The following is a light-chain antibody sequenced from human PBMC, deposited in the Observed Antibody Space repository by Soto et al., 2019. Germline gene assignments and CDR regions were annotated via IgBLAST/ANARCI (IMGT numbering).Light chain of an antibody. CDR1: QSVSSY. V-gene: IGKV3-11*01. CDR2: DAS. Sequence: EIVLTQSPATLSLSPGERATLSCRASQSVSSYLAWYQQKPGQAPRLLIYDASNRATGIPARFSGSGSGTDFTLTISSLEPEEVAVYYCQQRSNGLTFGGGTKVDIK. CDR3: QQRSNGLT. J-gene: IGKJ4*01.